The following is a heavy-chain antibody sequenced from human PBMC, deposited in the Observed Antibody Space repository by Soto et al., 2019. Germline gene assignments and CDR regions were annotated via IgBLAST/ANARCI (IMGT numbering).Heavy chain of an antibody. J-gene: IGHJ6*02. V-gene: IGHV3-15*07. CDR1: GFTFSNAW. D-gene: IGHD7-27*01. Sequence: GGSLRLSCAASGFTFSNAWMNWVRQAPGKGLEWVGRIKSKTDGGTTDYDAPVKGRFTISRDDSKNKLYLQMNSLKTEDTAVYYCTTNFQTRGLGMSSYYFYYYGMDVWGQGTTVTVSS. CDR2: IKSKTDGGTT. CDR3: TTNFQTRGLGMSSYYFYYYGMDV.